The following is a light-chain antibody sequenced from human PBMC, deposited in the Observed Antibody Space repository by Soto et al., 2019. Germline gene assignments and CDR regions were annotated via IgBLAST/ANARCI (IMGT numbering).Light chain of an antibody. CDR1: QSVSNNY. CDR3: QKYVRSPWT. V-gene: IGKV3-20*01. J-gene: IGKJ1*01. CDR2: GES. Sequence: VLTQSPGTLSLSPGERATLSCRDSQSVSNNYLAWYQQKTGQAPKLLMYGESIRTSGIPDRLSGSGSGTDLTLTISRLEPEDFAVYYCQKYVRSPWTCGQGTKVDIK.